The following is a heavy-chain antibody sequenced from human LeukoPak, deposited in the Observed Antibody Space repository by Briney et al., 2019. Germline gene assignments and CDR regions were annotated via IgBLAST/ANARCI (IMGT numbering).Heavy chain of an antibody. V-gene: IGHV4-59*01. Sequence: SETLSLTCTVSGGSISSYYWSWIRQPPGKGLEWIGYIYYSGTTNYNPSLKSRVTISVDTSKNQFSLKLSSVTAADTAVYYCARDPDGSGNYFDYWGQGTLVTVSS. CDR2: IYYSGTT. D-gene: IGHD3-10*01. CDR1: GGSISSYY. J-gene: IGHJ4*02. CDR3: ARDPDGSGNYFDY.